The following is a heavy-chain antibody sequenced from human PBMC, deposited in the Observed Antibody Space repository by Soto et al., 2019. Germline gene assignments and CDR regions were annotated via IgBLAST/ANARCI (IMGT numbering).Heavy chain of an antibody. V-gene: IGHV3-23*01. CDR1: GFTFSGYA. CDR3: GKSPDSYYYTMDV. Sequence: GGSLRLSCAASGFTFSGYAMTWVRQAPGKGLEWVSSITGSGTSTYYADSVKGRFIISRDNSKNTVSLQMNSLRADDTAVYYCGKSPDSYYYTMDVWGQGTTVTVSS. J-gene: IGHJ6*02. CDR2: ITGSGTST.